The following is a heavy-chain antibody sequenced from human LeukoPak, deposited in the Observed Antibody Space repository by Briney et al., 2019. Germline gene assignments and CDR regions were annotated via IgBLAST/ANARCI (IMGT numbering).Heavy chain of an antibody. CDR1: GFTFSSYA. V-gene: IGHV3-23*01. Sequence: GGSLRLSCAASGFTFSSYAMSWVRQAPGKGLEWVSAISGSGGSTYYADSVKGRFTISRDNSKNMLSLQMNSLRAEDTAVYYCAKGDLPSGYDSSGWYWDYWGQGTLVTVSS. CDR3: AKGDLPSGYDSSGWYWDY. J-gene: IGHJ4*02. CDR2: ISGSGGST. D-gene: IGHD6-19*01.